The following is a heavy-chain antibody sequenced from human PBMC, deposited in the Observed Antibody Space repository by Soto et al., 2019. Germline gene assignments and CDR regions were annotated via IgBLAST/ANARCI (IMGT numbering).Heavy chain of an antibody. J-gene: IGHJ5*01. CDR1: GGSISSGGYY. CDR3: ARVTTNDRVVIAIWIVS. D-gene: IGHD3-3*01. V-gene: IGHV4-31*03. Sequence: PSETLSLTCTVSGGSISSGGYYWSWIRQHPGKGLEWIGYIYYSGSTYYNPSLKSRVTISVDTSKNQFSLKLSSVTAADTAVYYCARVTTNDRVVIAIWIVSWGEGTLVTAPQ. CDR2: IYYSGST.